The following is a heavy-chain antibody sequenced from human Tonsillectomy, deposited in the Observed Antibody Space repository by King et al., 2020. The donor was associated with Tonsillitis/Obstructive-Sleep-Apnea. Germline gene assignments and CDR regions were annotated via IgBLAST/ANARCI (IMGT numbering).Heavy chain of an antibody. D-gene: IGHD3-10*01. Sequence: EVQLVQSGAEMKKPGASLKISCKGSGYSFTNYWIGWVRQMPGKGLEWMGIIYPSDSDTRYGPSFQGQVTISVDKSISTAYLQWSSLKASDTAMYYCARQWVVQGVIMGFDYWGQGTLVTVSS. J-gene: IGHJ4*02. V-gene: IGHV5-51*01. CDR1: GYSFTNYW. CDR2: IYPSDSDT. CDR3: ARQWVVQGVIMGFDY.